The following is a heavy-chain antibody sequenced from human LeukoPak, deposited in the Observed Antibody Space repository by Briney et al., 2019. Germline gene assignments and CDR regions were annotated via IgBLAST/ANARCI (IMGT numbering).Heavy chain of an antibody. J-gene: IGHJ4*02. Sequence: SETLSLTCTVSGGSISSSSYYWGWIRQPPGKGLEWIGSIYYSGSTYYNPSLKSRVTISVDTSKNQFSLKLSSVTAADTAVYYCARDPGPIAVAGTKWGQGTLVTVSS. CDR2: IYYSGST. CDR1: GGSISSSSYY. CDR3: ARDPGPIAVAGTK. V-gene: IGHV4-39*07. D-gene: IGHD6-19*01.